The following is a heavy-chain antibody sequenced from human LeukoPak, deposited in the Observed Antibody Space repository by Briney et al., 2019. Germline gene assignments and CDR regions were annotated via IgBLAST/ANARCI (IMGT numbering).Heavy chain of an antibody. V-gene: IGHV4-34*01. Sequence: SETLSLTCAVYGGSFTGYYWTWIRQPRGKGLEWIGEINHSGSTNYIPSLKSRVTISVDTSKNQFSLKLSSVTAADTAVYYCARGPYYGSGSYYGNWFDPWGQGTLVTVSS. D-gene: IGHD3-10*01. CDR3: ARGPYYGSGSYYGNWFDP. CDR1: GGSFTGYY. J-gene: IGHJ5*02. CDR2: INHSGST.